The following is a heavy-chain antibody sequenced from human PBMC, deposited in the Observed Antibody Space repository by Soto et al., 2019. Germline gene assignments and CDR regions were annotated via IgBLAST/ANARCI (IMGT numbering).Heavy chain of an antibody. CDR2: MNPSNGNT. J-gene: IGHJ4*02. V-gene: IGHV1-8*02. CDR3: ARRKERSGPHYFDY. Sequence: ASGKVGCKASGYTFTTYDISWVRQASGQGLEWMGWMNPSNGNTGYAQKFQGRVTMTRNTSISTVYMELSGMRPDDTAVYYCARRKERSGPHYFDYWGQGTRVTVS. D-gene: IGHD6-25*01. CDR1: GYTFTTYD.